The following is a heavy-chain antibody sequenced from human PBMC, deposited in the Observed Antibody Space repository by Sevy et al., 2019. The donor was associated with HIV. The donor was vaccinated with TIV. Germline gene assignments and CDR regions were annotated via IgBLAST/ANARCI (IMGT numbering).Heavy chain of an antibody. V-gene: IGHV4-34*01. CDR1: GGSFSGYY. Sequence: SETLSLTCAVYGGSFSGYYWSWIRQPPGKGLEWIGEINHSGSTNYNPPLKSRVTISVDTSKNQFSLKLSSVTAADTAVYYCARGQTYYYDSSGFFLRPNYILDYWGQGTLVTVSS. J-gene: IGHJ4*02. D-gene: IGHD3-22*01. CDR3: ARGQTYYYDSSGFFLRPNYILDY. CDR2: INHSGST.